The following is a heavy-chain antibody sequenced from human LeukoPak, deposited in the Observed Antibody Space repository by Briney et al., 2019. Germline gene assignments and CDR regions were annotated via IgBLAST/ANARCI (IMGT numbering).Heavy chain of an antibody. V-gene: IGHV1-18*01. D-gene: IGHD6-19*01. Sequence: ASVKVSCKASGYTFTSYGISWVRKAPGQGLEWMGWISAYNGNTNYAQKLQGRVTMTTDTSTSTAYMELRSLRSDDTAVYYCARRSGDGGWHAPDDYWGQGTLVTVSS. CDR1: GYTFTSYG. CDR3: ARRSGDGGWHAPDDY. J-gene: IGHJ4*02. CDR2: ISAYNGNT.